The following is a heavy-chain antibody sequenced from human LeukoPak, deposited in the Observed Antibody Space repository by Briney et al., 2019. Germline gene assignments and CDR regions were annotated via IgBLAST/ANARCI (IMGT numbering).Heavy chain of an antibody. CDR2: IIPIFGTA. J-gene: IGHJ4*02. V-gene: IGHV1-69*05. Sequence: ASVKVSCKASGYTFTSYDIDWVRQATGQGLEWMGGIIPIFGTANYAQKFQGRVTITTDESTSTAYMELSSLRSEDTAVYYCARSQYQLLYCFDYWGQGTLVTVSS. D-gene: IGHD2-2*02. CDR3: ARSQYQLLYCFDY. CDR1: GYTFTSYD.